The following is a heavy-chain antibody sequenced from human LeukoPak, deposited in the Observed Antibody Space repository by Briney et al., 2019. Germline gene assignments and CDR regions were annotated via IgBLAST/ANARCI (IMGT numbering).Heavy chain of an antibody. D-gene: IGHD3-3*01. CDR2: ISSSSSTI. V-gene: IGHV3-48*01. J-gene: IGHJ4*02. CDR1: GFTFSSYW. CDR3: ASRTTIFGVVPRTYDY. Sequence: PGGSLRLSCAASGFTFSSYWMNWVRQAPGKGLEWVSYISSSSSTIYYADSVKGRFTISRDNAKNSLYLQMNSLRAEDTAVYYCASRTTIFGVVPRTYDYWGQGTLVTVSS.